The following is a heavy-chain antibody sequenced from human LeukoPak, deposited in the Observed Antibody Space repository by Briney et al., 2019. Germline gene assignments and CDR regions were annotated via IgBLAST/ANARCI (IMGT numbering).Heavy chain of an antibody. Sequence: ASVKVSCKTSGYTFTSYYMHWVRQAPGQGLEWMGIINPRGGSATSAQKFQGRVTLTRDTSTSTFYTDLSSLRSQDTAVYYCARDYHGSGSLTTFDYWGQGTLVTVSS. CDR3: ARDYHGSGSLTTFDY. V-gene: IGHV1-46*01. CDR2: INPRGGSA. J-gene: IGHJ4*02. CDR1: GYTFTSYY. D-gene: IGHD3-10*01.